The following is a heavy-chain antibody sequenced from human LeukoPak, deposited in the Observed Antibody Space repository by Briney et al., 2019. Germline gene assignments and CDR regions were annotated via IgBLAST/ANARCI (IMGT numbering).Heavy chain of an antibody. V-gene: IGHV1-69*04. J-gene: IGHJ3*02. Sequence: SVKVSCKASGGTFSSYAISWVRQAPGQGLDWMGRIIPILGIANYAQKFQGRVTITADKSTSTAYMELSSLRSEDTAVYYCAGEGGDFWSGDAFDIWGQGTMVTVSS. CDR2: IIPILGIA. CDR1: GGTFSSYA. CDR3: AGEGGDFWSGDAFDI. D-gene: IGHD3-3*01.